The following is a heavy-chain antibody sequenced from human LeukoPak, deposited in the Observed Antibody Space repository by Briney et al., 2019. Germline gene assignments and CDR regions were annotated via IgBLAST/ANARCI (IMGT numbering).Heavy chain of an antibody. J-gene: IGHJ4*02. CDR2: IYPGDSDT. D-gene: IGHD1-26*01. CDR3: ARLPDSGGYFAVRAYYFDY. Sequence: GESLKISCKGSGDSFTSYWIGWVRQMPGKGLEWMGIIYPGDSDTRYSPSFQGQVTFSADKSISTAYLQWSSLKASDTAMYYCARLPDSGGYFAVRAYYFDYWGQGTLVTVSS. CDR1: GDSFTSYW. V-gene: IGHV5-51*01.